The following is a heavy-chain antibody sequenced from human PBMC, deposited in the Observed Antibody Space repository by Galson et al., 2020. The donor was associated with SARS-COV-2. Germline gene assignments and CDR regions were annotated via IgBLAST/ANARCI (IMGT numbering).Heavy chain of an antibody. V-gene: IGHV4-39*01. Sequence: SETLSLTCTVSGGSISSSSYYWGWIRQPPGKGLEWIGSIYYSGSTYYNPSLKSRVTISVDTSKNQFSLKLSSVTAADTAVYYCAGQGYIAARNYYYYGMDVWGQGTTVTVSS. J-gene: IGHJ6*02. CDR2: IYYSGST. CDR3: AGQGYIAARNYYYYGMDV. D-gene: IGHD6-6*01. CDR1: GGSISSSSYY.